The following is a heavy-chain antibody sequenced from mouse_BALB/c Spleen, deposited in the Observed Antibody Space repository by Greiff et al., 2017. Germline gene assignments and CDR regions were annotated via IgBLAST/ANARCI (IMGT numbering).Heavy chain of an antibody. D-gene: IGHD2-3*01. CDR1: GYTFTDYN. CDR3: ARSFYDGYRYYFDY. V-gene: IGHV1S29*02. CDR2: IYPYNGGT. Sequence: EVQLQQSGPELVKPGASVKISCKASGYTFTDYNMHWVKQSHGKSLEWIGYIYPYNGGTGYNQKFKSKATLTVDNSSSTAYMELRSLTSEDSAVYYCARSFYDGYRYYFDYWGQGTTLTVSS. J-gene: IGHJ2*01.